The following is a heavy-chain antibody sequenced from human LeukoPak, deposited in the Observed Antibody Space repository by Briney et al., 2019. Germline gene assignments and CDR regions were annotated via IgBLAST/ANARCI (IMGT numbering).Heavy chain of an antibody. V-gene: IGHV3-64D*09. CDR1: GFPFSSYA. Sequence: GGSLRLSCSASGFPFSSYAMHWVPQAPGKGLEYVSAISDSGGSTYDADSVKGRFTISRDNSKITLYLQMSSLRAEDAAVYFCVRGYSFGPYGMDVWGQGTTVTVSS. CDR2: ISDSGGST. CDR3: VRGYSFGPYGMDV. D-gene: IGHD2-15*01. J-gene: IGHJ6*02.